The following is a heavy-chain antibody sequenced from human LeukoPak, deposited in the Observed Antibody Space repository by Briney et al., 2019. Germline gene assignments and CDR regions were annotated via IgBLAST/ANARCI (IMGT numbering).Heavy chain of an antibody. CDR2: INPNSGGT. Sequence: EASVEVSCKASGYTFTGYDMHLVRQAPGQGLEWMGWINPNSGGTNYAQKFQGRVTMTRDTSISTAYMELSRLRSDDTAVYCCARGAPLYCSSTGCYIEYYYYGMDVWGQGTTVTVSS. CDR1: GYTFTGYD. V-gene: IGHV1-2*02. CDR3: ARGAPLYCSSTGCYIEYYYYGMDV. D-gene: IGHD2-2*02. J-gene: IGHJ6*02.